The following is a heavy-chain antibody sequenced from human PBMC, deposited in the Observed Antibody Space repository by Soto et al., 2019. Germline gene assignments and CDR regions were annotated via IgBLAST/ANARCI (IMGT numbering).Heavy chain of an antibody. CDR2: IRVNNGDT. V-gene: IGHV1-18*01. Sequence: HVQLVQSGAEVKKPGASVKVSCKASGYTFTNSGFSWVRQAPGQGLEWVGWIRVNNGDTHYAQKLQGRVTMTTDTSTSTAFMELRSLRSDATAVYYCARDLGFSGFDVQYWGQGTLITVSS. J-gene: IGHJ4*02. D-gene: IGHD5-12*01. CDR3: ARDLGFSGFDVQY. CDR1: GYTFTNSG.